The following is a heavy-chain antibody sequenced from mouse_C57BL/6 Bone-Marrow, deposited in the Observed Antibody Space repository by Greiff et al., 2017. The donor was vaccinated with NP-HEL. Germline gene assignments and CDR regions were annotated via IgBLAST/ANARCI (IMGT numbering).Heavy chain of an antibody. CDR2: IHPSDSDT. CDR3: AMGDYDSWFAY. J-gene: IGHJ3*01. CDR1: GYTFTSYW. V-gene: IGHV1-74*01. D-gene: IGHD2-4*01. Sequence: QVQLQQPGAELVKPGASVKVSCKASGYTFTSYWMHWVKQRPGQGLEWIGRIHPSDSDTNYNQKFKGKATLTVDKSSSTAYMQLSSLTSEDSAVYYYAMGDYDSWFAYWGQGTLVTVSA.